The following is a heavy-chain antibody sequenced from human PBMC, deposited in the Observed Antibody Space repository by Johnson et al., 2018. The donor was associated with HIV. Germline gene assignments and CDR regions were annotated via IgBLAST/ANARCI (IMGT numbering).Heavy chain of an antibody. CDR1: GFIFSRYV. CDR3: AREGAWGVRPGAFDI. CDR2: VSYDGSNK. J-gene: IGHJ3*02. Sequence: QVQLVESGGGVVQPGRSLRVSCAASGFIFSRYVMHRVRQAPGKGLAWGAVVSYDGSNKYYADSVKGRFTISRDNSKNTLYLQMHSLRAEDTAVYYCAREGAWGVRPGAFDIWGQGTMVTVSP. D-gene: IGHD3-16*01. V-gene: IGHV3-30*04.